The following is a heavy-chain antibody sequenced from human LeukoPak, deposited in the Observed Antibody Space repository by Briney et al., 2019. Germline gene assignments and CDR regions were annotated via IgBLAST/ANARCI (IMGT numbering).Heavy chain of an antibody. J-gene: IGHJ5*02. Sequence: PSETLSLTCAVYGGPFRGFFWSWIRQAPGKGLEWIGEISHSGSSNYNPSLKSRITISVDTSKSQFSLRLTSVTAADTAVYYCARGIFYGGRNQYIWFVLWGQGTLVTVSS. CDR1: GGPFRGFF. CDR2: ISHSGSS. V-gene: IGHV4-34*01. CDR3: ARGIFYGGRNQYIWFVL. D-gene: IGHD4-23*01.